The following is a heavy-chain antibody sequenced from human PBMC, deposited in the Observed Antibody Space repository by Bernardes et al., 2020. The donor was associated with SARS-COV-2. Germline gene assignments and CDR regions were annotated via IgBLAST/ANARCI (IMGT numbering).Heavy chain of an antibody. V-gene: IGHV3-11*01. Sequence: GCLRLYCAASGFTFSDYYMSWIRQAPGKGLEWVSYISSSGSTIYYADSVKGRFTISRDNAKNSLYLQMNSLRAEDTAVYYCARDPIAARPYYYYGMDVWGQGTTVTVSS. J-gene: IGHJ6*02. CDR3: ARDPIAARPYYYYGMDV. D-gene: IGHD6-6*01. CDR1: GFTFSDYY. CDR2: ISSSGSTI.